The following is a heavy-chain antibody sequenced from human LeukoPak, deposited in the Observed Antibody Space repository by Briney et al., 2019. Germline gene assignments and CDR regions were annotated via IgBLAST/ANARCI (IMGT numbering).Heavy chain of an antibody. J-gene: IGHJ6*03. D-gene: IGHD3-10*01. CDR2: ISWDGGST. V-gene: IGHV3-43*01. Sequence: GGSLRLSCAASGFTFDDYTMHWVRQAPGKGLEWVSLISWDGGSTYYADSVKGRFTISRDNSKNSLYLQMNSLRTEDTALYYCAKDRGDPPHYYGSGTYYYYMDVWGKGTTVTISS. CDR1: GFTFDDYT. CDR3: AKDRGDPPHYYGSGTYYYYMDV.